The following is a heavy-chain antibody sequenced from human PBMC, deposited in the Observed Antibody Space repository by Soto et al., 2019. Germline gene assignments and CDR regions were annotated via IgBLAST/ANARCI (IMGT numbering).Heavy chain of an antibody. Sequence: EVQLVESGGGSVQPGGSLRLSCAASGFTLSNDSMHWARQAPGKGLVWVSRISSDGSSTNYADSVKGRFTIYRDNAKNTLHLQMNSVRAEDTAVYYCARVPYCSSSSCYSYLDSWGQGTVVTVSS. J-gene: IGHJ4*02. CDR1: GFTLSNDS. CDR2: ISSDGSST. D-gene: IGHD2-2*01. CDR3: ARVPYCSSSSCYSYLDS. V-gene: IGHV3-74*01.